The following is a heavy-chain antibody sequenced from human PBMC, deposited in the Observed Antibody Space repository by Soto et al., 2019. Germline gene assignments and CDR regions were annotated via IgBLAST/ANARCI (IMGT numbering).Heavy chain of an antibody. CDR1: GFTFDDYA. J-gene: IGHJ4*02. CDR2: ISWNSGSI. D-gene: IGHD2-21*02. V-gene: IGHV3-9*01. CDR3: AKDVVTATY. Sequence: GGSLRLSCAASGFTFDDYAMHWVRQAPGKGLEWVSGISWNSGSIGYADSVKGRFTISRDNAKNSLYLQMNSLRAEDTALYYCAKDVVTATYWGQGTLVTVSS.